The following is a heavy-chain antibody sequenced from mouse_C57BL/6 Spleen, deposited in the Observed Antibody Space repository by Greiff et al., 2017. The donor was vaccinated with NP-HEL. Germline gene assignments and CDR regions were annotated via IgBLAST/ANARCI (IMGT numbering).Heavy chain of an antibody. CDR1: GFTFSSYA. J-gene: IGHJ4*01. CDR2: ISDGGSYT. CDR3: ARGGELRGAMDY. D-gene: IGHD1-1*01. V-gene: IGHV5-4*03. Sequence: EVNVVESGGGLVKPGGSLKLSCAASGFTFSSYAMSWVRQTPEKRLEWVTTISDGGSYTYYPDNVKGRFTISRDNAKNNLYLQMSHLKSEDTAMYYCARGGELRGAMDYWGQGTSVTVSS.